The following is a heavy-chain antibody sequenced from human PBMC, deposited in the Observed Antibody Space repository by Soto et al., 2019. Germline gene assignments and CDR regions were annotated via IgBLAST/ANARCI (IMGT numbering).Heavy chain of an antibody. Sequence: GESLKISCKGSGYSFTSYWISWVRQMPGKGLEWMGRIDPSDSYTNYSPSFQGHGTISADKSISTAYPQWSSLKASDTAMYYCARRDTAMVSGYYYGMDVWGQGTTVTVSS. D-gene: IGHD5-18*01. J-gene: IGHJ6*02. CDR2: IDPSDSYT. V-gene: IGHV5-10-1*01. CDR1: GYSFTSYW. CDR3: ARRDTAMVSGYYYGMDV.